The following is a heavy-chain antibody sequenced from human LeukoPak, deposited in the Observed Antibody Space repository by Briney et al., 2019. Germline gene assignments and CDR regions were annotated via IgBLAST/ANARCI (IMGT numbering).Heavy chain of an antibody. V-gene: IGHV4-59*01. CDR2: IYYSGST. D-gene: IGHD1-26*01. CDR1: GGSISSYY. J-gene: IGHJ4*02. Sequence: SETLCLTCTVSGGSISSYYWSWIRQPPGKGLEWIGYIYYSGSTNYNPSLKSRVTISVDTSKNQFSLKLSSVTAADTAVYYCARTSYSDPLDYWGQGTLVTVSS. CDR3: ARTSYSDPLDY.